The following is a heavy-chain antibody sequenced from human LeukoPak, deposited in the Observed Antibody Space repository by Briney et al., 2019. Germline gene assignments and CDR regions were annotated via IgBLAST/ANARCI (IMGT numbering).Heavy chain of an antibody. CDR1: GYTFTGYY. V-gene: IGHV1-2*06. CDR2: INPNSGGT. J-gene: IGHJ6*02. CDR3: ARDLLTPATYYDFWSGYYGSYYYYGMDV. D-gene: IGHD3-3*01. Sequence: GASVKVSFKASGYTFTGYYIHWVRQAPGQGLEWMGRINPNSGGTDYAQEFQGRVTMTRDTSINTAYMELSSLRSEDTAVYYCARDLLTPATYYDFWSGYYGSYYYYGMDVWGQGTTVTVSS.